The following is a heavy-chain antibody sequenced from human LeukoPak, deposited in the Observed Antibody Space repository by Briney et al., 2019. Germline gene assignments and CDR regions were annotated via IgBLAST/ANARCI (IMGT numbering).Heavy chain of an antibody. D-gene: IGHD2-15*01. V-gene: IGHV3-23*01. Sequence: GGSLRLSCAASGFTFSSYGMSWVRQAPGKGLEWVSAISGSGGSTYYADSVKGRFTISRDNAKNTLYLQMNSLRAEDTAVYYCAREQAVAVDAFDIWGQGTMVTVSS. CDR1: GFTFSSYG. CDR2: ISGSGGST. CDR3: AREQAVAVDAFDI. J-gene: IGHJ3*02.